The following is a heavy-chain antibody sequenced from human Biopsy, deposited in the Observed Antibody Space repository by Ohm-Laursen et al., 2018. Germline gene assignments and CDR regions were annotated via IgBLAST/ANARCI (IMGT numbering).Heavy chain of an antibody. D-gene: IGHD4-11*01. J-gene: IGHJ6*02. V-gene: IGHV4-59*02. CDR3: ARDSGILNYGNFKYYHYYGMDV. CDR1: GDSVTKYY. Sequence: SGTLSLTCRVSGDSVTKYYWSWIRQPPGKGLEWIGHIYYSVMTNYNPSLQSRVSISVDTSRNQVSLTLRSVTAADTAVYYCARDSGILNYGNFKYYHYYGMDVWGQGTKVTVSS. CDR2: IYYSVMT.